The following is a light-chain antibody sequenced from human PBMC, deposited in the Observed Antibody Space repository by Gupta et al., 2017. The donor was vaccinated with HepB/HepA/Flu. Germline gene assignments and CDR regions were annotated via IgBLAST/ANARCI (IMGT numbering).Light chain of an antibody. V-gene: IGLV1-44*01. CDR3: AAWDETLDGLV. CDR2: NND. J-gene: IGLJ3*02. Sequence: QSLLTQPPSASGTPGQMVTISCSGRDSNIGSNTVNWYQHLPGTTPKLLIYNNDRRPSGVPDRFSGSKSGTSASLAISGLQSEDEADFYCAAWDETLDGLVFGGGTKLTVL. CDR1: DSNIGSNT.